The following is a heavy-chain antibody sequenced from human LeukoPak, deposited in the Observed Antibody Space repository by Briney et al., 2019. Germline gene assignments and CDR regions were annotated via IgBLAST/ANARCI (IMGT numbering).Heavy chain of an antibody. CDR1: GYTFTSYG. D-gene: IGHD3-22*01. Sequence: GASVKVSCKASGYTFTSYGISWVRQAPGQGLEWMGWISAYNGNTNYAQKLQGRVTMTTGTSTSTAYMELRSLRSDDTAVYYCARAYQPYYYDKGGFYMDVWGKGTTVTISS. V-gene: IGHV1-18*01. CDR3: ARAYQPYYYDKGGFYMDV. CDR2: ISAYNGNT. J-gene: IGHJ6*03.